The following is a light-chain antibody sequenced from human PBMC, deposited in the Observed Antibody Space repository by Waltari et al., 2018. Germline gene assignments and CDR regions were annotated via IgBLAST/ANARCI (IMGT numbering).Light chain of an antibody. CDR2: GAS. J-gene: IGKJ1*01. V-gene: IGKV3-15*01. CDR1: QSVSAN. Sequence: ITMTQSPGTLSVSPGEKATLSCRASQSVSANIAWYQQKPGQAPRLLIYGASTRAPGIPARFSGSGSGTEFTLTISSVQSEDFGLYYCQQYNNWPPWTFGQGTKVDIK. CDR3: QQYNNWPPWT.